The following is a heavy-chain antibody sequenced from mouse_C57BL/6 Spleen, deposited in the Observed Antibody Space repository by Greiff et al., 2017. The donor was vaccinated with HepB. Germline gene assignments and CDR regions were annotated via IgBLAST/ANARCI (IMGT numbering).Heavy chain of an antibody. V-gene: IGHV1-55*01. J-gene: IGHJ2*01. D-gene: IGHD2-4*01. CDR3: ARRGYDYVPYYFDY. Sequence: QVQLQQPGAELVKPGASVKMSCKASGYTFTSYWITWVKQRPGQGLEWIGDIYPGSGSTNYNEKFKSKATLTVDTSSSTAYMQLSSLTSEDSAVYYCARRGYDYVPYYFDYWGQGTTLTVSS. CDR1: GYTFTSYW. CDR2: IYPGSGST.